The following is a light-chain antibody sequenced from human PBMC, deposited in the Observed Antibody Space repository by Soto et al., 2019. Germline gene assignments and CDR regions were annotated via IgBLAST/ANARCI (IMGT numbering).Light chain of an antibody. CDR2: EVN. CDR3: SSYAGPITFYV. J-gene: IGLJ1*01. Sequence: QSALTQPASVSGSPGQSFTISCTGTSSDVGTYTLVSWYQQHPGKAPKLVIYEVNKRPAGVSKRFSGSKSGDTASLTISGLQAEDEADYYCSSYAGPITFYVFGTGTKLTVL. CDR1: SSDVGTYTL. V-gene: IGLV2-23*02.